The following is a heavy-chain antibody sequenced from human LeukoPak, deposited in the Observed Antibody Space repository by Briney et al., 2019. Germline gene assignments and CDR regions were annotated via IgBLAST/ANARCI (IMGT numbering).Heavy chain of an antibody. V-gene: IGHV3-23*01. CDR2: IRGSGGNT. CDR1: GFTFSSYA. J-gene: IGHJ4*02. D-gene: IGHD2-2*01. CDR3: AKSDIVVVPAMGY. Sequence: TGGSLRLSCAASGFTFSSYAMSWVRQAPEKGLEWVSAIRGSGGNTYYADSVKGRFTISRDNSKNTLYLQMNSLRAEDTAVYYCAKSDIVVVPAMGYWGQGTLVTVSS.